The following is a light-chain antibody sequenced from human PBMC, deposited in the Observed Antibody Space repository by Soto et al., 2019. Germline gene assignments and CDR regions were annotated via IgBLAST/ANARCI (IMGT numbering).Light chain of an antibody. CDR2: DAS. J-gene: IGKJ5*01. CDR3: QQYGSPHT. CDR1: QSVTSTS. Sequence: EIVFTQSPGTLSLSPGERATLSCRASQSVTSTSLAWYQQKPGQAPXLLIYDASNTATGIPARFSGSGAGAYFNLTISRLEPADFGVYYCQQYGSPHTFGQGTRLEIK. V-gene: IGKV3-20*01.